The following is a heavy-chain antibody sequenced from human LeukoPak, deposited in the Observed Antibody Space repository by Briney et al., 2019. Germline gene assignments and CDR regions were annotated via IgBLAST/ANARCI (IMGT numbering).Heavy chain of an antibody. CDR1: GRPISRNY. Sequence: KPSETLSLTCTVSGRPISRNYWSWIRQPPGKGLEWLGYSFHTGSTNYNPSLKSLVTISVDTSKNQFSLKLSSVAAADTAVYYWARHSVRGGDLDYWGQGTLVTVSS. CDR3: ARHSVRGGDLDY. D-gene: IGHD2-21*02. V-gene: IGHV4-59*08. CDR2: SFHTGST. J-gene: IGHJ4*02.